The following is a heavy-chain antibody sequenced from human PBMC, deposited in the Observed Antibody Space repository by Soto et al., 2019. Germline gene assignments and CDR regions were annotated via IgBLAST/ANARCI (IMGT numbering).Heavy chain of an antibody. V-gene: IGHV4-39*01. CDR2: ISYGGTT. CDR3: ARHDHGSYTINGFDV. CDR1: GDSINTSGHL. Sequence: SETLSLTCTVSGDSINTSGHLWVLIRQPPGKGLEWIGTISYGGTTFYTPSLKTRITISVDSSKNQFSLSLVSVTAADTAIYYCARHDHGSYTINGFDVWGQGTMVTVSS. J-gene: IGHJ3*01. D-gene: IGHD1-1*01.